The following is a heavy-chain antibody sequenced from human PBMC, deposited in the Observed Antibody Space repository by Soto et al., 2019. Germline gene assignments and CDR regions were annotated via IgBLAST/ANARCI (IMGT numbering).Heavy chain of an antibody. V-gene: IGHV1-2*04. D-gene: IGHD3-10*01. Sequence: RQAPGQGLEWMGWINPNSGGTNYAQKFQGWVTMTRDTSISTAYMELSRLRSDDTAVYYCARGARVVRGVNFDYWGQGTLVTVS. CDR2: INPNSGGT. J-gene: IGHJ4*02. CDR3: ARGARVVRGVNFDY.